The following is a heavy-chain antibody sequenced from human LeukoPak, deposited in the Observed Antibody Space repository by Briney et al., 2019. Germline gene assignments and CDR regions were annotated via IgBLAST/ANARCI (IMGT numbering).Heavy chain of an antibody. V-gene: IGHV3-23*01. Sequence: GGTLRLSCAASGFTFSSYAMSWVRQAPGKGLEWVSAISGSGGSTYYADSVKGRFTISRDNSKNTLYLQMNSLRAEDTAVYYCAGYSGYEITFDYWGQGTLVTVSS. D-gene: IGHD5-12*01. CDR2: ISGSGGST. CDR1: GFTFSSYA. J-gene: IGHJ4*02. CDR3: AGYSGYEITFDY.